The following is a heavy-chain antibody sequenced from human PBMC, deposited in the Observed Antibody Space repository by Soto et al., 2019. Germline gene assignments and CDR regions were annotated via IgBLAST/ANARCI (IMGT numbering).Heavy chain of an antibody. Sequence: GGSLRLSCAVSGFICSSYDMGWVRQAPGKGLEWVSTILVGGSTHYEDSVKGRFTISRDTSKNTVYLQMNNLTAGDTAFYYCAKATATSGGAFEIYGQGTMVTVSS. CDR3: AKATATSGGAFEI. CDR1: GFICSSYD. D-gene: IGHD1-1*01. V-gene: IGHV3-23*01. J-gene: IGHJ3*02. CDR2: ILVGGST.